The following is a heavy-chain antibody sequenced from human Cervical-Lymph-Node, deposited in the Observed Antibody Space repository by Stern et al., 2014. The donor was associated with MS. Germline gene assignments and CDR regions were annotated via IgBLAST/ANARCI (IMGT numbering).Heavy chain of an antibody. D-gene: IGHD6-13*01. Sequence: VQLVESGGGLVKPGGSLSLSCAASGFTFSDYYMTWIRQAPGKRMEWVSHISTSGSTVHYADSVKGRFTISRDNAKNSLYLQMNSLRADDTAMYHCARFYSSSSYYLDYWGQGTLVTVSS. CDR1: GFTFSDYY. J-gene: IGHJ4*02. CDR2: ISTSGSTV. V-gene: IGHV3-11*01. CDR3: ARFYSSSSYYLDY.